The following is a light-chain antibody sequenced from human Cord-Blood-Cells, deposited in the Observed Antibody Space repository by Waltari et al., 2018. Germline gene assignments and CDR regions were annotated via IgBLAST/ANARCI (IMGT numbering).Light chain of an antibody. J-gene: IGLJ2*01. Sequence: QSALTQPASVSGSPGQSITISSTGTSSDVGSYNLVSWYQQHPGKAPKLMIYEGSKRPSGVSNRFSGSKSGNTASLTISGLQAEDEADYYCCSYAGSSILVFGGGTKLTVL. CDR1: SSDVGSYNL. CDR2: EGS. CDR3: CSYAGSSILV. V-gene: IGLV2-23*01.